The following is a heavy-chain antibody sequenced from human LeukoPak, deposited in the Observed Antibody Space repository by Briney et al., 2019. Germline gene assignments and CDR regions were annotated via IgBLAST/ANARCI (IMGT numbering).Heavy chain of an antibody. Sequence: GGSLRLSCAASGFTFSDYYMSWIRQAPGKGLEWVSYISSSGSTIYYADSVKGRFTISRDNSKNTLYLQMNSLRAEDTAVYYCAKILTRRGDRVDHWGQGTLVTVSS. J-gene: IGHJ4*02. D-gene: IGHD3-10*01. CDR1: GFTFSDYY. CDR3: AKILTRRGDRVDH. CDR2: ISSSGSTI. V-gene: IGHV3-11*01.